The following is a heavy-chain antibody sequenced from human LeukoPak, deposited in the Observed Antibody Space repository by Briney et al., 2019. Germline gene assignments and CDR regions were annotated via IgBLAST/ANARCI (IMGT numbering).Heavy chain of an antibody. D-gene: IGHD5-24*01. CDR3: ARASDPWLQLT. J-gene: IGHJ5*02. CDR1: GFTFSNYW. V-gene: IGHV3-7*05. CDR2: IKQDGSEK. Sequence: GGSLILSCAASGFTFSNYWMIWVRQAPGKGLEWVGNIKQDGSEKRYADSVRGRFSISRDNAQTSLYLQMNSLRAEDTAVYYCARASDPWLQLTWGQGTLVTVSS.